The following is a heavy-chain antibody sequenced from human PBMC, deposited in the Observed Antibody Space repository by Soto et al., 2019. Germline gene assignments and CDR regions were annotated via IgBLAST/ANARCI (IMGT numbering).Heavy chain of an antibody. Sequence: QVQLVQSGAEVKKPGSSVKVSCKASGGTFSSYTISWVRQAPGQGLEWMGRIIPILGIANYAQKFQGRVTITADKSPSTAYMELSSLRSEDTAVYYCANYYGSGSHGMDVWGQGTTVTVSS. CDR2: IIPILGIA. D-gene: IGHD3-10*01. V-gene: IGHV1-69*02. J-gene: IGHJ6*02. CDR3: ANYYGSGSHGMDV. CDR1: GGTFSSYT.